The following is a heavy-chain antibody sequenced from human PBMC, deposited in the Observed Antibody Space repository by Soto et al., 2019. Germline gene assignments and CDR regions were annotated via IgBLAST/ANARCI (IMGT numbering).Heavy chain of an antibody. J-gene: IGHJ4*02. CDR2: ISTNNGNT. D-gene: IGHD5-12*01. V-gene: IGHV1-18*04. Sequence: QVQLVQSGGELRKPGASVKVSCKASGYTFTSNSISWVRQAPGQGLEWMGWISTNNGNTKFAQKFQGRVTLTTDTSTSTAYMELTSLRSDDKAVYSCARGGGYAVDYWGQGTLVTVSS. CDR1: GYTFTSNS. CDR3: ARGGGYAVDY.